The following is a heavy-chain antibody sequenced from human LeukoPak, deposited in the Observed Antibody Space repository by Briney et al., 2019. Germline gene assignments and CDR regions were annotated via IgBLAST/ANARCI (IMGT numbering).Heavy chain of an antibody. J-gene: IGHJ4*02. V-gene: IGHV3-23*01. CDR2: ISGSGGST. D-gene: IGHD3-3*01. CDR1: GFTFSSYA. Sequence: GGSLRLSCAASGFTFSSYAMSWVRQAPGKGLEWVSAISGSGGSTYYADSVKGRFTISRDNSKNTLYLQMNILRAEDTAVYYCAKALFGVVIMPFYYWGQGTLVTVSS. CDR3: AKALFGVVIMPFYY.